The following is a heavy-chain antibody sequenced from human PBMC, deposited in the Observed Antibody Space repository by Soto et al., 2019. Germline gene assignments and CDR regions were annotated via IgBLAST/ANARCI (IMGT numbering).Heavy chain of an antibody. V-gene: IGHV1-3*04. CDR2: INTANGNA. J-gene: IGHJ4*02. CDR3: ARENRVVYNLAFDY. CDR1: GYTFSTYG. Sequence: QVQLVQSAAEVKQPGASVKVSCKTSGYTFSTYGIHWVRQAPGQRLEWLGWINTANGNAKYSPNFQGRVTITSDTSARTAYMEVTSLRAEDTAVFYCARENRVVYNLAFDYWGQGTLVTVAS. D-gene: IGHD1-1*01.